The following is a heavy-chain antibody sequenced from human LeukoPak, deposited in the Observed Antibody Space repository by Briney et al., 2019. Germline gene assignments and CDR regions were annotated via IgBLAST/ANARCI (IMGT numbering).Heavy chain of an antibody. J-gene: IGHJ2*01. D-gene: IGHD2-15*01. Sequence: PGGSLRLPCVASGFTVNSNYMFWVRQAPGKGLEWVSVIYSGGSTYYADSVKGRFTISRDNSKNTLYLQMNSLRVEDTAVYYCARASGGQDWYFDLWGRGTLVTVSS. V-gene: IGHV3-66*01. CDR1: GFTVNSNY. CDR2: IYSGGST. CDR3: ARASGGQDWYFDL.